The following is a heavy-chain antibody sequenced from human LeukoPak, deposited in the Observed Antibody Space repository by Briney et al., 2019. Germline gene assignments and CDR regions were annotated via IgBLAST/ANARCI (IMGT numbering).Heavy chain of an antibody. Sequence: GASVKVSCKASGYTFTSYDINWVRQATGQGLEWMGWMNPNSGNTGYAQKSQGRVTITRNTSISTAYMELSSLRSEDTAVYYCARTEVGAYFDYWGQGTLVTVSS. CDR3: ARTEVGAYFDY. CDR1: GYTFTSYD. V-gene: IGHV1-8*03. D-gene: IGHD1-26*01. CDR2: MNPNSGNT. J-gene: IGHJ4*02.